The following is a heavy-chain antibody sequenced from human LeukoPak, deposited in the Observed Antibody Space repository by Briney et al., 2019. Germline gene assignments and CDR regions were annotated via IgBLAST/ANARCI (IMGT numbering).Heavy chain of an antibody. Sequence: GASVKVSCKASGYTFTTYAMHWVRQAPGQRLEWMGWVNAGNGNTKYSQEFQGRVTITRDTSATTAYMELSSLRSEDMAVYYCARGGSYYNWYYFDYWGQGTVVTVSS. D-gene: IGHD1-26*01. J-gene: IGHJ4*02. CDR2: VNAGNGNT. CDR1: GYTFTTYA. V-gene: IGHV1-3*03. CDR3: ARGGSYYNWYYFDY.